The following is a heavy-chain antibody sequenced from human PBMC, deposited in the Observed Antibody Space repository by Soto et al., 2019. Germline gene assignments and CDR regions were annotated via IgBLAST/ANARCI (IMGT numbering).Heavy chain of an antibody. CDR3: ASTDSGSDYGFYYCGMSV. D-gene: IGHD1-26*01. CDR1: GGSISSYY. V-gene: IGHV4-59*01. J-gene: IGHJ6*02. CDR2: IYYSGST. Sequence: SETLSLTCTVSGGSISSYYWSWIRQPPGKGLEWIGYIYYSGSTNYNPSLKSRVTVSVDTSKNQFSLKLSSVTAADTAVYYCASTDSGSDYGFYYCGMSVWGRGTTITVSS.